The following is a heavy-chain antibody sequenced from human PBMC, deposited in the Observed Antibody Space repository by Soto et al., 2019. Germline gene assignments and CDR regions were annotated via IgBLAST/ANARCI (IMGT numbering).Heavy chain of an antibody. Sequence: QVQLVQSGTEVKKPGASVMVSCKTSGYTFTRYGIRWVRQAPGQGLEWLGLISPYNGDTIYARKFQGRVIVTADTATSKVDMELRSLRSDDTAVYYCVRDAASGYRGWLDPWGQGTLVTVSS. V-gene: IGHV1-18*01. D-gene: IGHD5-18*01. J-gene: IGHJ5*02. CDR2: ISPYNGDT. CDR3: VRDAASGYRGWLDP. CDR1: GYTFTRYG.